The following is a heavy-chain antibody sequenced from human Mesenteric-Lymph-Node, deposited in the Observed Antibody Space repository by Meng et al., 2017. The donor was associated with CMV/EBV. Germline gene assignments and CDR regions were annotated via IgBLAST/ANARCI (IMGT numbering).Heavy chain of an antibody. D-gene: IGHD2-2*01. CDR2: INHSGST. J-gene: IGHJ5*02. Sequence: SQTPSLTCAVYGGSFSGYYWSWIRQPPGKGLEWIGEINHSGSTNYNPSLKSRVTISVDTSKNQFSLKLSSVTAADTAVYYCARAGGYCSSTSCQNWFDPWGQGTLVTVSS. V-gene: IGHV4-34*01. CDR1: GGSFSGYY. CDR3: ARAGGYCSSTSCQNWFDP.